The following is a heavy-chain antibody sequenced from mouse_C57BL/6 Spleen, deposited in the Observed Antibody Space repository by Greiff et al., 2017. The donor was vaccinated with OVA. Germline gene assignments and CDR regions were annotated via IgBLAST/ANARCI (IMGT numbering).Heavy chain of an antibody. Sequence: EVKVVESGPELVKPGASVKISCKASGYSFTDYNMNWVKQSNGKSLEWIGVINPNYGTTSYNQKFKGKATLTVDQSSSTAYMQLNSLTSEDSAVYYCARMPHYSNYPYYAMDYWGQGTSVTVSS. V-gene: IGHV1-39*01. J-gene: IGHJ4*01. CDR3: ARMPHYSNYPYYAMDY. CDR1: GYSFTDYN. CDR2: INPNYGTT. D-gene: IGHD2-5*01.